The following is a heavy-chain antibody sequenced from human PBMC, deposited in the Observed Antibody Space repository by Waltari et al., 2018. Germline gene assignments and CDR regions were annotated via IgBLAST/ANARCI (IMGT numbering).Heavy chain of an antibody. CDR2: ISAYNGNT. D-gene: IGHD1-26*01. CDR3: ARDRHQWVRDAFDI. Sequence: QVQLVQSGAEVKKPGASVKVSCKASGYTFTTYGINWVRQAPGQRLEWMGWISAYNGNTNFAQNLQGRVTMTTDTSTSTAYMELRSLTSDDTAVYYCARDRHQWVRDAFDIWGQGTVVTVSS. CDR1: GYTFTTYG. V-gene: IGHV1-18*01. J-gene: IGHJ3*02.